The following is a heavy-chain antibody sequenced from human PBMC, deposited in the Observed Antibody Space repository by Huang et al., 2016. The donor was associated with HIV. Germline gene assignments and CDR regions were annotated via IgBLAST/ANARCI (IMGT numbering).Heavy chain of an antibody. CDR2: IKQDESEK. CDR1: TFTFGAYG. CDR3: ATKTAGMDI. J-gene: IGHJ6*02. V-gene: IGHV3-7*01. D-gene: IGHD1-7*01. Sequence: VESGGRSVQPGGSIKLSCVGSTFTFGAYGMSWVGQPPGKGREWVANIKQDESEKYYVDSVKGRFNISRDNARKVLFLEMDDLRVEDTAIYFCATKTAGMDIWGQGTTVTVSS.